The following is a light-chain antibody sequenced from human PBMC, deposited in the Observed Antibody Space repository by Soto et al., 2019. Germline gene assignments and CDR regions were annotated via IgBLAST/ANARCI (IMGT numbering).Light chain of an antibody. CDR2: GAS. CDR3: QQYNDWLT. J-gene: IGKJ4*01. CDR1: QSVSST. V-gene: IGKV3-15*01. Sequence: EIVMTQSPDTLSVSPGERATLFCRASQSVSSTVAWYQQRPGQAPRLLIYGASTRATGIPARFSGSGSGTEFTLTISSLQSEDFAVYYCQQYNDWLTFGGGTNVEIK.